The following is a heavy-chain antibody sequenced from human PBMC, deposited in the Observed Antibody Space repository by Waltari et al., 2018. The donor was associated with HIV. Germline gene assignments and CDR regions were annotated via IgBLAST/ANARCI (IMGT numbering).Heavy chain of an antibody. V-gene: IGHV1-3*01. CDR3: AIGAEWVVNVREH. Sequence: QVQLVQSGAEVKRPGPPVRDSRRASGLDFNNYAIHWIRQAPGKGLEWMGTSQVGIEHTRYSQMFQGRVRFSRDTAEITIFMILSSLKFEDTALYLCAIGAEWVVNVREHWGQGTLVSVSA. J-gene: IGHJ4*02. CDR2: SQVGIEHT. CDR1: GLDFNNYA. D-gene: IGHD6-19*01.